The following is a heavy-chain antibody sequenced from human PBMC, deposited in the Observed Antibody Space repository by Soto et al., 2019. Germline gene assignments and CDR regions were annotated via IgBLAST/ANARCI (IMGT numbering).Heavy chain of an antibody. D-gene: IGHD4-17*01. Sequence: GGSLRLSCAASGFTFSSYSMNWVRQAPGKGLEWVSYISSSSSTIYYADSVKGRFTISRDNAKNSLYLQMNSLRAEDTAVYYCARFNTVTTFIFDYWGQGTLVTVSS. CDR3: ARFNTVTTFIFDY. J-gene: IGHJ4*02. CDR1: GFTFSSYS. CDR2: ISSSSSTI. V-gene: IGHV3-48*01.